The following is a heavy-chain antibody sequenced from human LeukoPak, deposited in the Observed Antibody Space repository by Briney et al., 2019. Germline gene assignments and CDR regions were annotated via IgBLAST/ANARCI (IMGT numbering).Heavy chain of an antibody. J-gene: IGHJ3*02. Sequence: SVKVPCKASGGTFSSYAISWVRQAPGQGLEWMGGIIPIFGTANYAQKFQGRVTITADESTSTAYMELSSLRSEDTAVYYCARDPGIAVAPGAFDIWGQGTMVTVSS. V-gene: IGHV1-69*01. CDR2: IIPIFGTA. CDR1: GGTFSSYA. CDR3: ARDPGIAVAPGAFDI. D-gene: IGHD6-19*01.